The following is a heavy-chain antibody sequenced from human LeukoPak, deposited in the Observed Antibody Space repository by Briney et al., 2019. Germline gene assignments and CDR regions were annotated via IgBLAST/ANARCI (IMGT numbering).Heavy chain of an antibody. CDR2: IYYSGST. D-gene: IGHD1-26*01. CDR1: GGSISSYY. V-gene: IGHV4-59*01. Sequence: PSETLSLTCTVSGGSISSYYWSWIRQPPGKGLEWIGYIYYSGSTNYNPSLKSRVTKSVDTSKNQFSLKLSSVTAADTAVYYCARGGGSGDIDYWGQGTLVTVSS. J-gene: IGHJ4*02. CDR3: ARGGGSGDIDY.